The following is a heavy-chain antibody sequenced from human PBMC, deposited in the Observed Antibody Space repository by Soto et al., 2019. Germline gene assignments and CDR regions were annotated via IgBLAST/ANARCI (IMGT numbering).Heavy chain of an antibody. CDR3: ARDRLVPDDMGNYYYYGMDV. CDR1: GGTFSSYA. CDR2: IIPIFGTA. D-gene: IGHD2-2*01. V-gene: IGHV1-69*13. Sequence: SVKVSCKASGGTFSSYAISWVRQAPGQGLEWMGGIIPIFGTANYAQKFQGRVTITADESTSTAYMELSSLRSEDTAVYYCARDRLVPDDMGNYYYYGMDVWGQGTTVTVSS. J-gene: IGHJ6*02.